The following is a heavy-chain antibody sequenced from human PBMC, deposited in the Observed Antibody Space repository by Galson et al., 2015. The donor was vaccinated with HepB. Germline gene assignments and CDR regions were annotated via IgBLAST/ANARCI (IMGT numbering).Heavy chain of an antibody. Sequence: SVKVSCKASGYTLTELSMHWVRQAPGKGLEWMGGFDPEDGETIYAQKFQGRVTMTEDTSTDTAYMELSSLRSEDTAVYYCATGGWPGNYFDYWGQGTLVTVSS. D-gene: IGHD3-10*01. V-gene: IGHV1-24*01. CDR2: FDPEDGET. CDR1: GYTLTELS. CDR3: ATGGWPGNYFDY. J-gene: IGHJ4*02.